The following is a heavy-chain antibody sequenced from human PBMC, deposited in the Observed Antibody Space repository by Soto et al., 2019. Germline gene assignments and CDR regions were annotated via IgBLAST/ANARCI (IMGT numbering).Heavy chain of an antibody. CDR1: GGSISSGGYY. CDR2: IYYSGST. V-gene: IGHV4-31*03. J-gene: IGHJ4*02. Sequence: QVQLQESGPGLVKPSQILSLTCTVSGGSISSGGYYWSWIRQHPGKGLEWIGYIYYSGSTYYNPSLKSRVTISVDTSKNQFSLKLSSVTAADTAVYYCARASYVGYYFDYWGQGTLVTVSS. D-gene: IGHD1-26*01. CDR3: ARASYVGYYFDY.